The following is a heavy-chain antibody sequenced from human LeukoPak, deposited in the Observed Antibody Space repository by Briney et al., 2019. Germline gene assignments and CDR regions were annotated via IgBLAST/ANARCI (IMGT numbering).Heavy chain of an antibody. J-gene: IGHJ4*02. Sequence: SETLSLTCTVSGGSISSGGYYWSWIRQHPGKGLEWIGYIYYSGSTYYNPSLKSRVTISVDTSKNQFSLKLSSVTAADTAVYYCARVPGYSSSWYYFDYWGQGTLVTVSS. CDR1: GGSISSGGYY. CDR2: IYYSGST. V-gene: IGHV4-31*03. CDR3: ARVPGYSSSWYYFDY. D-gene: IGHD6-13*01.